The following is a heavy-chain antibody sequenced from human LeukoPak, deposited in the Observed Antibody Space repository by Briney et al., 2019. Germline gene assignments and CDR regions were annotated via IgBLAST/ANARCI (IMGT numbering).Heavy chain of an antibody. CDR3: ARDGIVGATNGFDY. D-gene: IGHD1-26*01. Sequence: GGSLRLSCGASGFTFSSYSMNWVRQAPGKGLEWVSSISSSSSYIYYADSVKGRFTISRDNAKNSLYLQMNSLRAEDTAVYYCARDGIVGATNGFDYWGQGTLVTVSS. CDR2: ISSSSSYI. CDR1: GFTFSSYS. J-gene: IGHJ4*02. V-gene: IGHV3-21*01.